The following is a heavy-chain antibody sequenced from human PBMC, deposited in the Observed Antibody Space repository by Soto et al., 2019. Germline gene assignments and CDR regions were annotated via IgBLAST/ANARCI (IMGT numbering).Heavy chain of an antibody. D-gene: IGHD6-13*01. Sequence: GESLKISCKGSGYSFINYWIGWVRQMPGKGLEWMGIIFPGDSDTRYSPPFQGQVTVSVDKSINTAYLQWNSLKASDIAMYYCARLSGSWTPDYWGLGTLVTVSS. CDR2: IFPGDSDT. CDR1: GYSFINYW. V-gene: IGHV5-51*01. CDR3: ARLSGSWTPDY. J-gene: IGHJ4*02.